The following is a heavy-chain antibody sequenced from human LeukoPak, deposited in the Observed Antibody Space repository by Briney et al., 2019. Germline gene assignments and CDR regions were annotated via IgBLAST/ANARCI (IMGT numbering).Heavy chain of an antibody. J-gene: IGHJ6*02. V-gene: IGHV1-2*02. CDR2: INPDSGGR. CDR1: GYTFTGYY. D-gene: IGHD2/OR15-2a*01. CDR3: ARDPIVQAGYYYGMDV. Sequence: AASVKVSCKASGYTFTGYYLHWVRQAPGQGLDWLGWINPDSGGRNYAQKFKGRVTMTRDTSITTAYMELSGLRSDDTAVYYCARDPIVQAGYYYGMDVWGQGTTVTVSS.